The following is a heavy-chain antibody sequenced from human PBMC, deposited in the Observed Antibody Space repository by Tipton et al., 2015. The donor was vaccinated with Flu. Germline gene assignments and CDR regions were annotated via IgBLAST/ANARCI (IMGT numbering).Heavy chain of an antibody. CDR1: GGSISSYY. Sequence: GLVKPSETLSLTCTVSGGSISSYYWSWIRQPPGKGLEWIGYIYYSGSTNYNPSLKSRVTISVDTSKNQFSLKLSSVTAADTAVYYWAGANPYYDFWSGYSYYYYGMDVWGQGTTVTVSS. CDR2: IYYSGST. J-gene: IGHJ6*02. CDR3: AGANPYYDFWSGYSYYYYGMDV. D-gene: IGHD3-3*01. V-gene: IGHV4-59*01.